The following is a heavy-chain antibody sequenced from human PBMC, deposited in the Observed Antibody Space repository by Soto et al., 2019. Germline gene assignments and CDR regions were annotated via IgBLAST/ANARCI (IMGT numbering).Heavy chain of an antibody. CDR3: ARVKATLYRHYYFDY. Sequence: SXTLSLTCTVSGGSFSSYYXXWIRQPPGRGLEWLGCIYYSGSTNYNPSLKSRVTISVDTSKNLFSLRLRSLTAADTAVYFCARVKATLYRHYYFDYWGQGTPVTSPQ. J-gene: IGHJ4*02. V-gene: IGHV4-59*08. CDR1: GGSFSSYY. D-gene: IGHD5-12*01. CDR2: IYYSGST.